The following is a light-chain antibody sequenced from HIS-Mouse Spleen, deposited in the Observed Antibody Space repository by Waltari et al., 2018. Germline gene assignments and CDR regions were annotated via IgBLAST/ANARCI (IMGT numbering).Light chain of an antibody. V-gene: IGLV2-14*01. CDR2: ELR. J-gene: IGLJ3*02. CDR1: ISDVGGYNY. Sequence: QSALTQPASVSGSPGHSITISCTGTISDVGGYNYVSWYQQHPGKAPKLMIYELRNRPSGVSNRFSGSKSGNTASLTISGLQAEDEADYYCSSYTSSSTLWVFGGGTKLTVL. CDR3: SSYTSSSTLWV.